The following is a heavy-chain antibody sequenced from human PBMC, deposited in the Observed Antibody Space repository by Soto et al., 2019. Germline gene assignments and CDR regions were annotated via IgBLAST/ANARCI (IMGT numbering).Heavy chain of an antibody. CDR2: IYYSGST. Sequence: PAKTLSLTCTVSGVSISSYYWSWIRQPPGKGLEWIGYIYYSGSTNYNPSLKSRVTISVDTSKNQFSLKLSSVTAADTAVYYCATGDLPVGPYYFDYWGQGTMFTVSS. V-gene: IGHV4-59*01. CDR3: ATGDLPVGPYYFDY. D-gene: IGHD2-15*01. J-gene: IGHJ4*02. CDR1: GVSISSYY.